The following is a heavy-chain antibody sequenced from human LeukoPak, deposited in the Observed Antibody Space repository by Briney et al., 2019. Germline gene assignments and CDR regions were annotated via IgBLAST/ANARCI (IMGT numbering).Heavy chain of an antibody. CDR1: GGSISSSHW. CDR2: IYHSGSP. CDR3: AKDDDWGRFNH. V-gene: IGHV4-4*02. J-gene: IGHJ1*01. D-gene: IGHD3-16*01. Sequence: PSGTLSLTCGVSGGSISSSHWWSWVRQPPGKGLEWIGEIYHSGSPNYNPSLKSRVTISVDKSKNQFSLKLSSVTAADTAVYYCAKDDDWGRFNHWGQGTLVTVSS.